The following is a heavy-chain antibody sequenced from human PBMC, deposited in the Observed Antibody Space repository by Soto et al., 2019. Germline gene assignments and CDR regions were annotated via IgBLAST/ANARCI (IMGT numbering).Heavy chain of an antibody. Sequence: GGSLRLSCAASGFTFSSYAMHWVRQAPGKGLEWVAVISYDGSNKYYADSVKGRFTISRDNSKNTLYLQMNSRRAEDTAVYHCASTSSAAYWGQGTLVTVSS. CDR3: ASTSSAAY. J-gene: IGHJ4*02. V-gene: IGHV3-30-3*01. CDR2: ISYDGSNK. D-gene: IGHD3-22*01. CDR1: GFTFSSYA.